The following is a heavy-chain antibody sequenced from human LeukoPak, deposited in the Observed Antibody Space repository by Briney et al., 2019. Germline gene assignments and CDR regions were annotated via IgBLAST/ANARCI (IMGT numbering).Heavy chain of an antibody. CDR1: GFTFSSHD. Sequence: PGGSLRLSCAASGFTFSSHDMNWVRQGPGKGLEWLSYISSGSTTMDYADSVKGRFTISRDNAKNSLFLQMNSLRAEDTGIYYCARDRGNGAYGAWFDSWGQGTLVTVSS. J-gene: IGHJ5*01. D-gene: IGHD5-12*01. V-gene: IGHV3-48*03. CDR3: ARDRGNGAYGAWFDS. CDR2: ISSGSTTM.